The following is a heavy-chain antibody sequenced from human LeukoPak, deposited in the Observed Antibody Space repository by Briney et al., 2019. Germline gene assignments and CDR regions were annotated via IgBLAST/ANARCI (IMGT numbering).Heavy chain of an antibody. D-gene: IGHD6-13*01. CDR1: GYTFTSYY. V-gene: IGHV1-46*01. CDR2: INPSGGST. CDR3: ARDSAAAGFPFYYYYYYGMDV. Sequence: ASVKVSCKASGYTFTSYYMHWVRQAPGQGLEWMGIINPSGGSTSYAQKFQGRVTMTRDTSTSTVYMELSSLRSEDTAVYYCARDSAAAGFPFYYYYYYGMDVWGQGTTVTVSS. J-gene: IGHJ6*02.